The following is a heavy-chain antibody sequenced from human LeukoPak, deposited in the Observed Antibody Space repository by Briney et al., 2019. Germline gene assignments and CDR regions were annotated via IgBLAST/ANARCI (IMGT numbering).Heavy chain of an antibody. J-gene: IGHJ4*02. CDR2: IYTSGST. CDR1: GGSISSGSYY. V-gene: IGHV4-61*02. D-gene: IGHD1-26*01. CDR3: ARGWELLHFDY. Sequence: SQTLSLTCTVSGGSISSGSYYWSWIRQPAGKGLEWIGRIYTSGSTNYNPSLKSRVTISVDTSKNQSSLKLSSVTAADTAVYYCARGWELLHFDYWGQGTLVTVSS.